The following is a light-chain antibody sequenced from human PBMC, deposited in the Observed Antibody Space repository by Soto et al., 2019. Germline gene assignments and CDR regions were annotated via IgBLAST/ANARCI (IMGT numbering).Light chain of an antibody. CDR1: SSDIGGYNY. Sequence: QSALTQPASVSGSPGQSITFSCTGTSSDIGGYNYVSWYQQHPGKAPKLMIYEVSKRPSGVSNRFSGSKSGNTASLTTSGLQADDEADYYCSSYTSSSPYVFGTGTKVTVL. V-gene: IGLV2-14*01. J-gene: IGLJ1*01. CDR3: SSYTSSSPYV. CDR2: EVS.